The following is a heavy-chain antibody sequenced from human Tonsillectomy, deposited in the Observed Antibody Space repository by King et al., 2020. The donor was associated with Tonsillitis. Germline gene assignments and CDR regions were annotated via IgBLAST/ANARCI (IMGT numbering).Heavy chain of an antibody. CDR3: ARLPWATNVDDPAFDY. CDR2: IKQDGGEK. V-gene: IGHV3-7*01. J-gene: IGHJ4*02. D-gene: IGHD1-1*01. Sequence: VQLVESGGGLVQPGGSLRLSCAASGFTFSSYWMTWVRQAPGKGLEWVANIKQDGGEKHYVDSVKGRFTISRDNAKNSLYLQMNSLRAEDTAVYYCARLPWATNVDDPAFDYWGQGTLVTVSS. CDR1: GFTFSSYW.